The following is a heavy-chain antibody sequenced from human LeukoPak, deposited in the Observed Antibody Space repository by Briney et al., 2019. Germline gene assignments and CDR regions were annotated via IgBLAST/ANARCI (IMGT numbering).Heavy chain of an antibody. CDR3: AKELGELFPFVS. Sequence: GVSLRLSCAASGFTFSSYAMMCVRQAPGEGREGGPAISGSGGSTYYADSVKGRFTISRDNSKNTLYLPMHRLRAEDTAVYYCAKELGELFPFVSWGPGTLVTVSS. CDR2: ISGSGGST. D-gene: IGHD3-10*01. V-gene: IGHV3-23*01. J-gene: IGHJ4*02. CDR1: GFTFSSYA.